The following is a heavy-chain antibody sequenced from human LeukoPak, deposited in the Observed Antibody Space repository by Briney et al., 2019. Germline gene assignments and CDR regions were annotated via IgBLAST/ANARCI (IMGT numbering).Heavy chain of an antibody. CDR1: GFTFSSYG. J-gene: IGHJ3*02. Sequence: GGSLRLSCAASGFTFSSYGMSWVRQAPGKGLEWVSAISGSGGSTYYADSVKGRFTISRDNAKNTLYLQMNSLRAEDTAVYYCARDSSGWYRDDAFDIWGQGTMVTVSS. V-gene: IGHV3-23*01. CDR2: ISGSGGST. CDR3: ARDSSGWYRDDAFDI. D-gene: IGHD6-19*01.